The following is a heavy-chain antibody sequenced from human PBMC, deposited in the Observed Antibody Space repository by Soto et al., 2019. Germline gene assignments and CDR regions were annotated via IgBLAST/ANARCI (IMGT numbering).Heavy chain of an antibody. CDR3: ARDPVGGGTMIETRTAFDI. CDR1: GYTFTSYG. Sequence: WASVKVSCKASGYTFTSYGISWVRQAPGQGLEWMGWISAYNGNTNYAQKLQGRVTMTTDTSTSTAYMELRSLRSDDTAVYYCARDPVGGGTMIETRTAFDIWGQGTMVTVSS. J-gene: IGHJ3*02. D-gene: IGHD3-22*01. V-gene: IGHV1-18*04. CDR2: ISAYNGNT.